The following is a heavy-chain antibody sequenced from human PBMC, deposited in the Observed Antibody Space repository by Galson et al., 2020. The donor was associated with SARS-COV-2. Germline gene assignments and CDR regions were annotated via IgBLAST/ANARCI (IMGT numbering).Heavy chain of an antibody. V-gene: IGHV1-46*01. Sequence: GESLKISCKASGYTFTTYYLHWVRQAPGQGLEWMGIINVSGGSTIYAQKFQGRVTVTRDTSTSTVYMELSSLRSEDTAVYYCARGGESLDTWFAPWGQGTLVTVSS. CDR2: INVSGGST. J-gene: IGHJ5*02. CDR3: ARGGESLDTWFAP. D-gene: IGHD1-26*01. CDR1: GYTFTTYY.